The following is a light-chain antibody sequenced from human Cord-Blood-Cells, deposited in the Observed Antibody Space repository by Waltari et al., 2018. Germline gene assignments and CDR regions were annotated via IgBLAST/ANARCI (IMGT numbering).Light chain of an antibody. V-gene: IGKV4-1*01. Sequence: DIVMTQSPDSLAVSLGERATINCKSRQSVLYSSNNKNYLAWYQQKPGQPPKLLIYWASTRESGVPERFSGSGSGTDFTLTISSLQAEDVAVYYCQQYYSTPPTFGQGTKLEIK. CDR2: WAS. CDR1: QSVLYSSNNKNY. J-gene: IGKJ2*01. CDR3: QQYYSTPPT.